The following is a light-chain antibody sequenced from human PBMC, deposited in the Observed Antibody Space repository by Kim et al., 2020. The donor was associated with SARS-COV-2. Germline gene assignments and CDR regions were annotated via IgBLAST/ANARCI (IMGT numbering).Light chain of an antibody. CDR1: SDIIASNF. CDR2: EDN. Sequence: KTGTISGTRSSDIIASNFVQWYQQRPGSAPPTVIYEDNQRPSGVPDRFSGSIDSSSNSASLTISGLKTEDEADYYCQSYDSSNVVFGGGTQLTVL. J-gene: IGLJ2*01. CDR3: QSYDSSNVV. V-gene: IGLV6-57*03.